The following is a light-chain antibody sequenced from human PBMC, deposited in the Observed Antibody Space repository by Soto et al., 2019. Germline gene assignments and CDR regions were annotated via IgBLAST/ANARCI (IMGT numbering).Light chain of an antibody. V-gene: IGLV3-1*01. Sequence: SYELTQPPSVSVSPGQTASITCSGEKLGDKYACWYQQKPGQSPVLVIYQDSKRPSGIPERFSGSNSGNTATLTISGTQAIDEADYYCQAWDSSTHYVFGTGTKVTVL. J-gene: IGLJ1*01. CDR1: KLGDKY. CDR2: QDS. CDR3: QAWDSSTHYV.